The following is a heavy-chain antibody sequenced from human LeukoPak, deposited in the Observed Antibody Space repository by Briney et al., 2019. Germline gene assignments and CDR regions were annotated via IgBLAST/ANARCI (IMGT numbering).Heavy chain of an antibody. CDR3: ARTVSVGLDY. V-gene: IGHV4-39*07. CDR1: GGSVSSSSYY. D-gene: IGHD5/OR15-5a*01. Sequence: SETLSLTCTVSGGSVSSSSYYWDWIRQPPGKGLEWIGSIYYSGNTYYNPSLKSRVTISLDTSKNQFSLRLSSVTAADTAVYYCARTVSVGLDYWGQGTLVTVSS. CDR2: IYYSGNT. J-gene: IGHJ4*02.